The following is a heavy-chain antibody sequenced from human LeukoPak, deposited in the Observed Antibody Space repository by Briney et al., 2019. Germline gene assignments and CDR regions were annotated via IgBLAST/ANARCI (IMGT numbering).Heavy chain of an antibody. J-gene: IGHJ3*02. CDR3: AKDILPGRSSGWENAFDI. CDR2: IKQDGSEK. Sequence: GGSLRLSCAASGFTFSGYWMSWVRQAPGKGLEWVANIKQDGSEKYVDSVKGRFTISRDNAKNSLYLQMNSLRAEDTALYYCAKDILPGRSSGWENAFDIWGQGTMVTVSS. D-gene: IGHD6-19*01. CDR1: GFTFSGYW. V-gene: IGHV3-7*03.